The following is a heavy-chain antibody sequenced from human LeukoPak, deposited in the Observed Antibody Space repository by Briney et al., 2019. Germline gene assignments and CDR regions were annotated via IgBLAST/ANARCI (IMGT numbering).Heavy chain of an antibody. CDR1: GYSFTSYW. D-gene: IGHD3-9*01. Sequence: GEFLKISWKGSGYSFTSYWIGWVRQMPGKGLGWMGIIYPGDSDTRYSPFFQGQVTISADKSISTAYLQWSSLKASDTAMYYCARSPSYYDILTGYWRFVHLDVWGQGTTVTVSS. J-gene: IGHJ6*02. V-gene: IGHV5-51*01. CDR2: IYPGDSDT. CDR3: ARSPSYYDILTGYWRFVHLDV.